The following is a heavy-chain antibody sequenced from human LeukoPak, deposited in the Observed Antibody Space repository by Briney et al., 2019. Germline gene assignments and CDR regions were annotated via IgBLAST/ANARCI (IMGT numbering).Heavy chain of an antibody. J-gene: IGHJ4*02. Sequence: GGSLRLSCAASGFTFSSYAMSWVRQAPGKGLEWVSAISGSGGSTYYADSVKGRFTISRDNSKNTLYLQMNSLRAEDTAVYYCAKDFFPMIVVVITTCFDYWGQGTLVTVSS. D-gene: IGHD3-22*01. CDR1: GFTFSSYA. CDR3: AKDFFPMIVVVITTCFDY. CDR2: ISGSGGST. V-gene: IGHV3-23*01.